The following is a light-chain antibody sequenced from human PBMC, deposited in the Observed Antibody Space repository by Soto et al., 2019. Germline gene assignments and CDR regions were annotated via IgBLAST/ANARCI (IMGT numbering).Light chain of an antibody. CDR1: QRVSRN. J-gene: IGKJ1*01. Sequence: TPSVSPGERGQRSCSASQRVSRNLAWYQQKPGQAPRLLIYGASTRATGISARFSGSGSGTEFTLTISSLQSEDFAVYYCQQYSKWRTFGQGTKV. CDR3: QQYSKWRT. CDR2: GAS. V-gene: IGKV3-15*01.